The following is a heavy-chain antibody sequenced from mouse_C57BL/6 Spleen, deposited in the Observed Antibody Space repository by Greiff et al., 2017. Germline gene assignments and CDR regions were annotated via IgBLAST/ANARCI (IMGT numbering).Heavy chain of an antibody. Sequence: QVQLQQPGAELVKPGASVKMSCKASGYTFTSYWITWVKQRPGQGLGWMGDIYPGSGSTNYNEKFKSKATLTVDTSSSTAYMQLSSLTSEDSAVYYCAREAIYYDYEGGYAMDYWGQGTSVTVSS. CDR2: IYPGSGST. CDR1: GYTFTSYW. CDR3: AREAIYYDYEGGYAMDY. D-gene: IGHD2-4*01. J-gene: IGHJ4*01. V-gene: IGHV1-55*01.